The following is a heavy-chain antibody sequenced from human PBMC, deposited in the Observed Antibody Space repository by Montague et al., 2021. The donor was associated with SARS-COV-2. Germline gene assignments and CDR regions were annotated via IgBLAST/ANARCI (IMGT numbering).Heavy chain of an antibody. CDR1: GFTFDDYA. CDR3: AKDIDGHSSTFDY. Sequence: SLSLSFSASGFTFDDYAMHWVRQAPGKGLEWVSGISWNSGSIGYADSVKGRFTISRDNAKNSLYLQMNSLRAEDTALYYCAKDIDGHSSTFDYWGQGTLVTVSS. J-gene: IGHJ4*02. V-gene: IGHV3-9*01. CDR2: ISWNSGSI. D-gene: IGHD6-13*01.